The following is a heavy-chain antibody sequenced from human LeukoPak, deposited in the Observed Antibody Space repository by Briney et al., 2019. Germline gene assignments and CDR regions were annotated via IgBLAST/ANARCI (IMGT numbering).Heavy chain of an antibody. V-gene: IGHV3-21*01. CDR3: ARTEWELSNAFDV. D-gene: IGHD1-26*01. Sequence: PGGSLRLSCAASGFTFRSYSMNWVRQAPGKGLEWVSSISSSSAYIYYADSVKGRFTISRDNAKNSLYLQMNSLRAKDTAVYYCARTEWELSNAFDVWGQGTMVTVSS. CDR1: GFTFRSYS. J-gene: IGHJ3*01. CDR2: ISSSSAYI.